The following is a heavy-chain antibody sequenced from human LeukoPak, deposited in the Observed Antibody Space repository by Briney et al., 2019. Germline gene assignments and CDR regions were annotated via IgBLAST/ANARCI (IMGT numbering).Heavy chain of an antibody. CDR3: ARVPAGPLWEVHRLDY. V-gene: IGHV1-2*02. CDR2: INPNSGGT. D-gene: IGHD1-26*01. Sequence: ASVKVSCKASGYTFTGHYMHWVRQAPGQGLEWMGWINPNSGGTNYAQKFQGRVTMTRDTSISTAYMELSRLRSDDTAVYYCARVPAGPLWEVHRLDYWGQGTLVTVSS. J-gene: IGHJ4*02. CDR1: GYTFTGHY.